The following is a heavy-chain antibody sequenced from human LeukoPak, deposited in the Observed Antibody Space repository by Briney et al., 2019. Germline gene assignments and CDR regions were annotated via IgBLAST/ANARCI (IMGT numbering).Heavy chain of an antibody. J-gene: IGHJ3*02. CDR3: ARRSVAAAAGTRDAFDI. Sequence: GGSLRLSCAASGFTFSDYYMSWIRQAPGKGLEWVSYISSSGSTIYYADSVKGRFTISRDNAKNSLYLQMNSLRAEDTAVYYCARRSVAAAAGTRDAFDIWGQGTMVTVSS. CDR2: ISSSGSTI. CDR1: GFTFSDYY. D-gene: IGHD6-13*01. V-gene: IGHV3-11*04.